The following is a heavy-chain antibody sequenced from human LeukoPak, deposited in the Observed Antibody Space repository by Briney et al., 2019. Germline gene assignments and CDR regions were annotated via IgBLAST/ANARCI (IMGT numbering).Heavy chain of an antibody. Sequence: GGSLRLSCAASGFTFSSYWMHWVRQAPGKGLVWVSRINTDGSSTSYADSVKGRFTISRDNAKNTLYLQMNSLRAEDTAVYCCARAKITMVRGVIIGGPDYWAREPWSPSPQ. D-gene: IGHD3-10*01. CDR3: ARAKITMVRGVIIGGPDY. J-gene: IGHJ4*02. CDR2: INTDGSST. CDR1: GFTFSSYW. V-gene: IGHV3-74*01.